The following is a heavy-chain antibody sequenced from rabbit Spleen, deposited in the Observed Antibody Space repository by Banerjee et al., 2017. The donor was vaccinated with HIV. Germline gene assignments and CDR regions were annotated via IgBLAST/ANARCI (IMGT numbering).Heavy chain of an antibody. CDR2: VDVGSSGFT. CDR1: GVSFSFNNY. V-gene: IGHV1S40*01. CDR3: ARDLTGVIGWNFGW. D-gene: IGHD4-1*01. Sequence: VVSGGDLVKPGASLTLICTSSGVSFSFNNYMCWVRQAPGKGLEWIGCVDVGSSGFTYFASWAKGRFTISKTSSTTVTLQMTSLTAADTATYFCARDLTGVIGWNFGWWGQGTLVTVS. J-gene: IGHJ6*01.